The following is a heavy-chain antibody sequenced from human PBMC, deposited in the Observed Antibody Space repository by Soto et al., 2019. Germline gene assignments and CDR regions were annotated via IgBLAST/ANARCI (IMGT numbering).Heavy chain of an antibody. CDR3: AKGPEYDILTGCDY. CDR1: GFTFSLSA. CDR2: ISGGGGST. J-gene: IGHJ4*02. D-gene: IGHD3-9*01. V-gene: IGHV3-23*01. Sequence: EVQLLESGGGFVQPGESLRLSCVASGFTFSLSAMSWVRQAPGRGLEWVSSISGGGGSTEYTDSVKGRFTTSRDNSKDTVHLQMNSLRAEDPAVYYCAKGPEYDILTGCDYWGQGGLVTVSS.